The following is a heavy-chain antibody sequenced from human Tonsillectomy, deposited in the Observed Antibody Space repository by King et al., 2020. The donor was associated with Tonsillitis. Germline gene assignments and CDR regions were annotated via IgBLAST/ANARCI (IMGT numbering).Heavy chain of an antibody. CDR2: IYPGDSDT. CDR1: GYSFTSYW. Sequence: VQLVESGAEVKKPGESLKISCKGSGYSFTSYWIGLVRQMLGKCLEWMGIIYPGDSDTRYSPSFQGQVTISSDKSIRTAYLPGSSLKASDTAMYYCARRYDSSGYYPYYDAFDIWGQGTMVTVSS. V-gene: IGHV5-51*01. D-gene: IGHD3-22*01. J-gene: IGHJ3*02. CDR3: ARRYDSSGYYPYYDAFDI.